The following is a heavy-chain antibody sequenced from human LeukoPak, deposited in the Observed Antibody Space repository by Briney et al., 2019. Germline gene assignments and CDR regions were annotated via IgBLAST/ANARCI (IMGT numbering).Heavy chain of an antibody. V-gene: IGHV4-39*07. CDR2: IYYSGST. Sequence: SETLSLTCTVSGGSISSSSYYWGWIRQPPGKGLEWIGSIYYSGSTYYNPSLKSRVTISVDTSKNQFSLKLSSVTAADTAVYYCAGEVRSIAASRAFGIWGQGTMVTVSS. J-gene: IGHJ3*02. CDR3: AGEVRSIAASRAFGI. D-gene: IGHD6-6*01. CDR1: GGSISSSSYY.